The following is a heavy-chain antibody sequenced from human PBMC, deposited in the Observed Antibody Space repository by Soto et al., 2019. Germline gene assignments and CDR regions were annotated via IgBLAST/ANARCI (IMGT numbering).Heavy chain of an antibody. J-gene: IGHJ4*02. CDR1: GGSIHNYY. CDR2: IYYSGSA. Sequence: SLPCTVSGGSIHNYYWSWIRQPPGKGLEWIGYIYYSGSANYDPSLRSRVTISLNTSKNQFSLNLNSVTAADTAIYYCARWTYCGGDCYWLDFWGQGTLVTVSS. D-gene: IGHD2-21*02. V-gene: IGHV4-59*01. CDR3: ARWTYCGGDCYWLDF.